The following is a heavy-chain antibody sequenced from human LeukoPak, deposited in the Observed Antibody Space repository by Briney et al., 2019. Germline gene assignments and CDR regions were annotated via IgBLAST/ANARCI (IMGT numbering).Heavy chain of an antibody. V-gene: IGHV4-34*01. CDR3: AREGGTTVTTTPAFDI. J-gene: IGHJ3*02. Sequence: KPSETLSLTCAVYGGSFSGYYWSWIRQPPGKGLEWIGEINHSGSTNYNPSLKSRVTISVDTSKNQFSLKLSSVTAADTAVYYCAREGGTTVTTTPAFDIWGQGTMVTVSS. D-gene: IGHD4-11*01. CDR1: GGSFSGYY. CDR2: INHSGST.